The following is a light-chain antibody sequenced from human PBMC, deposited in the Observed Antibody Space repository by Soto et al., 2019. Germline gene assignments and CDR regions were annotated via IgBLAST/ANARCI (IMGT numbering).Light chain of an antibody. CDR3: SSYAGSHNPPYV. J-gene: IGLJ1*01. CDR2: EVS. CDR1: SSDVGGYNY. Sequence: QSVLTQPPSASGSPGQSVTISCTGTSSDVGGYNYVSWYQQHPGKAPKLMIYEVSKRPSGVPDRFSGSKSGNTASLTVSGLQAEDEADYYCSSYAGSHNPPYVLGIGTKVT. V-gene: IGLV2-8*01.